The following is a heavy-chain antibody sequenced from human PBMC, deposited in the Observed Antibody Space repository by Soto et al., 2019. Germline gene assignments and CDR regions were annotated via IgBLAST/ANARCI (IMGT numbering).Heavy chain of an antibody. J-gene: IGHJ3*02. Sequence: PGGSLRLSCAASGFTFSSYDMHWVRQAPGKGLEWVALISYVGSNKYYANTEKGRFTNSRDNSKNTQHLHKNSLRADDTVIYFCAKLSNDILTGYNDAFDIWGQGTMVTVSS. CDR3: AKLSNDILTGYNDAFDI. D-gene: IGHD3-9*01. CDR1: GFTFSSYD. V-gene: IGHV3-30*18. CDR2: ISYVGSNK.